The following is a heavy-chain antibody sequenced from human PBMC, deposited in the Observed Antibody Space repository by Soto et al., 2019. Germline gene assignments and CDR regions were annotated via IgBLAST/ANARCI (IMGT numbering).Heavy chain of an antibody. CDR3: ARDLRYFDWLPSEIKSPDGMDV. J-gene: IGHJ6*02. CDR1: GYTFTSYY. Sequence: ASVKVSCKASGYTFTSYYMHWVRQAPGQGLEWMGIINPSGGSTSYAQKFQGRVTMTRDTSTSTVYMELSSLRSEDTAVYYCARDLRYFDWLPSEIKSPDGMDVWGQGTTVTVSS. CDR2: INPSGGST. D-gene: IGHD3-9*01. V-gene: IGHV1-46*01.